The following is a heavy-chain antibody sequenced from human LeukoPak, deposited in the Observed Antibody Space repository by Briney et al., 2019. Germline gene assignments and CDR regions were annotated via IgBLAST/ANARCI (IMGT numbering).Heavy chain of an antibody. J-gene: IGHJ4*02. CDR3: ARVSVTEPSMVKPDN. D-gene: IGHD3-10*01. CDR2: IIPIFGTA. V-gene: IGHV1-69*05. CDR1: GGTFSSYA. Sequence: SVKVSCKASGGTFSSYAISWVRQAPGQGLEWMGGIIPIFGTANYAQKFQGRVTITTDESTSTAYMELISPRCEDTAVYYCARVSVTEPSMVKPDNWGQGALVT.